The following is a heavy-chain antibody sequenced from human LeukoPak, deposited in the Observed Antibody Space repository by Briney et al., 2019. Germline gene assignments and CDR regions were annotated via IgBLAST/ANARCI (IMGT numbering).Heavy chain of an antibody. Sequence: GGSLRLSCAASGFTFSSYAMSWVRQAPGKGLEWVSAISGSGGSTYYADSVKGRFTISRDNSKNTLYLQMNSLRAEGTAVYYCAKEGTYYYDSSGYYFDYWGQGTLVTVSS. J-gene: IGHJ4*02. CDR3: AKEGTYYYDSSGYYFDY. CDR1: GFTFSSYA. D-gene: IGHD3-22*01. V-gene: IGHV3-23*01. CDR2: ISGSGGST.